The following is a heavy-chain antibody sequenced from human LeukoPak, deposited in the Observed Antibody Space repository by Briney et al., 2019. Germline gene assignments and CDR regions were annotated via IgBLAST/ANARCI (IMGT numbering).Heavy chain of an antibody. Sequence: GGSLRLSCAASGFNFSDFWMTWVRQIPGKGLQWVANIKEDGGEEYHVDSVKGRFAISRDNSKNTLYPQMNSLRAEDTAVYYCANIKDTGTYYFDHWGQGTLVTVSS. CDR1: GFNFSDFW. D-gene: IGHD3-10*01. CDR3: ANIKDTGTYYFDH. J-gene: IGHJ4*02. V-gene: IGHV3-7*01. CDR2: IKEDGGEE.